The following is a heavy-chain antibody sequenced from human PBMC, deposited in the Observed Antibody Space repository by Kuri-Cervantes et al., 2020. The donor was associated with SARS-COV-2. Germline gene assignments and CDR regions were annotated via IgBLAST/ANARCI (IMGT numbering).Heavy chain of an antibody. Sequence: SQTLSLTCAFYGESFSGYYWNWTRQSPGKGLEWIGEVNHRGSTNYNPSLKSRVTISVDTSSKQFSLHLGSVTAADTAVYYCARAYGFLRYIYYMDVWGRGTTVTVSS. CDR1: GESFSGYY. CDR3: ARAYGFLRYIYYMDV. V-gene: IGHV4-34*01. CDR2: VNHRGST. D-gene: IGHD4-17*01. J-gene: IGHJ6*03.